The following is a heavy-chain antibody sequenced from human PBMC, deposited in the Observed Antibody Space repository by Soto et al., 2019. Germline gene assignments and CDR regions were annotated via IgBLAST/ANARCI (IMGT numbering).Heavy chain of an antibody. CDR3: ARGLAARCAFDS. D-gene: IGHD6-6*01. CDR2: IYSTGNT. V-gene: IGHV4-31*03. J-gene: IGHJ4*02. CDR1: GDSISSGGYY. Sequence: QVQLQESGPGLVKPSQTLSLTCSVSGDSISSGGYYWSWIRQHPGKGLEWIGYIYSTGNTYSSPSLKSRLTISVDTSKNQFSLKLSSVTVADTAVYYCARGLAARCAFDSWGLGTLVTVSS.